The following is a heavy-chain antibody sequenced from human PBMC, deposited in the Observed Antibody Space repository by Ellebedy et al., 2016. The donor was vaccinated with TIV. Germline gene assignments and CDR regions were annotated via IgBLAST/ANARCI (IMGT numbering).Heavy chain of an antibody. J-gene: IGHJ4*02. Sequence: MPGGSLRLSCTVSGGSISSSSFYWGWIRQPPGKGLEWIGNLYYSGTTYYSPSLKSRVTISVDTSKNQFSLNLNSVTAADTAVYYCARVLRGGRAGDYFDYWGQGTLVTVSS. D-gene: IGHD1-1*01. CDR1: GGSISSSSFY. CDR2: LYYSGTT. V-gene: IGHV4-39*07. CDR3: ARVLRGGRAGDYFDY.